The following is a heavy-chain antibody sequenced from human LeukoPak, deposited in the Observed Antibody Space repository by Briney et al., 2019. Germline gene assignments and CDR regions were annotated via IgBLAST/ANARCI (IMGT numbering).Heavy chain of an antibody. CDR2: ISGSGGST. V-gene: IGHV3-23*01. J-gene: IGHJ6*04. Sequence: GGSLRLSCAAPGFTFSSYAMSWVRQAPGKGLEWVSAISGSGGSTYYADSVKGRFTISRDNSKNTLYLQMNSLRAEDTAVYYCAKGGCSGGSCYWVYGMDVWGKGTTVTVSS. CDR3: AKGGCSGGSCYWVYGMDV. D-gene: IGHD2-15*01. CDR1: GFTFSSYA.